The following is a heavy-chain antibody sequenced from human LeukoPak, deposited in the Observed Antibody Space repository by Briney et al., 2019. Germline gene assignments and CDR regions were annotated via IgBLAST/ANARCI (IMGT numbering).Heavy chain of an antibody. Sequence: GGSLRLSCAASGFTFSSYAMSWVRQAPGKGLEWDSAISGSGGSTYYADSVKGRFIISRDNSKNTLYLQMNSLRAEDTAVYYCAKPTFPEYYVPFDPWGQGTLVTVSS. J-gene: IGHJ5*02. CDR3: AKPTFPEYYVPFDP. CDR1: GFTFSSYA. CDR2: ISGSGGST. D-gene: IGHD3-10*02. V-gene: IGHV3-23*01.